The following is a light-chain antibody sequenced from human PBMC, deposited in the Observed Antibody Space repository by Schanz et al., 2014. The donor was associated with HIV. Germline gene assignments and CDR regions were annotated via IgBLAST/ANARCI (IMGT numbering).Light chain of an antibody. V-gene: IGKV3-15*01. Sequence: EIVLTQSPATLSLSPGESATLSCRASQSVDSDLAWYQQKPGQAPRLLIYGASTRATGIPARFSGSGSGTEFTLTISSLQSEDFAVYYCQQYGSSSWTFGQGTKVDLK. CDR3: QQYGSSSWT. CDR1: QSVDSD. J-gene: IGKJ1*01. CDR2: GAS.